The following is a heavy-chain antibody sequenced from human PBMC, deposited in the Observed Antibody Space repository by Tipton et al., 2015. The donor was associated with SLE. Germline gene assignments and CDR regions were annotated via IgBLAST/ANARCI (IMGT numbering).Heavy chain of an antibody. CDR1: GGSISSHY. CDR3: ARDRRRDGYKPDAFDI. Sequence: LRLSCTVSGGSISSHYWSWIRQPPGKGLEWIGYIYYSGSTNYNPSLKSRVTISVDTSKNQFSLKLSPVTAADTAVYYCARDRRRDGYKPDAFDIWGQGTMVTVSS. CDR2: IYYSGST. J-gene: IGHJ3*02. V-gene: IGHV4-59*11. D-gene: IGHD5-24*01.